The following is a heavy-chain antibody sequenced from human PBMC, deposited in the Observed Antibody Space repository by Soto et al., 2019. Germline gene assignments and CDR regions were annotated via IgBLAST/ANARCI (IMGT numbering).Heavy chain of an antibody. V-gene: IGHV4-34*01. CDR2: INHSGST. Sequence: SETLSLTCAVYGGSFSGYYWSWIRQPPGKGLEWIGEINHSGSTNYNPSLKSRVTISVDTSKNQFSLKLSSVTAADTAVYYCASWHYGTGSYYNVRIKVFDPWGQGTLVTVSS. CDR1: GGSFSGYY. D-gene: IGHD3-10*01. CDR3: ASWHYGTGSYYNVRIKVFDP. J-gene: IGHJ5*02.